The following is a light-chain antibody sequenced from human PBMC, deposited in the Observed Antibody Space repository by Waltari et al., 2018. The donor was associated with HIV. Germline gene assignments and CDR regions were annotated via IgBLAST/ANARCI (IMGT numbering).Light chain of an antibody. CDR2: LGF. CDR3: MQALQTPT. CDR1: QSLLHSNGYNY. J-gene: IGKJ5*01. Sequence: DIVMTQSPLSLPVTPGEPASISCRSSQSLLHSNGYNYLDWYLQRPGQSPQLLIYLGFNRASGVPDRLSGSGSGTDFTLKISRVEAEDVGVYYCMQALQTPTFGQGTPLEIK. V-gene: IGKV2-28*01.